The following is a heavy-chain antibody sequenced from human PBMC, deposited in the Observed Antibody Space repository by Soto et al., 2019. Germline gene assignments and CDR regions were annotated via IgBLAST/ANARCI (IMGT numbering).Heavy chain of an antibody. D-gene: IGHD6-13*01. Sequence: SETLSLTCAVYGGSFSGYYWSWIRQPPGKGLEWIGEINHSGSTNYNPSLKSRVTISVDTSKNQFSLKLSSVTAADTAVYYCARGQQRYFDYWGQGTLVTVSS. J-gene: IGHJ4*02. V-gene: IGHV4-34*01. CDR2: INHSGST. CDR1: GGSFSGYY. CDR3: ARGQQRYFDY.